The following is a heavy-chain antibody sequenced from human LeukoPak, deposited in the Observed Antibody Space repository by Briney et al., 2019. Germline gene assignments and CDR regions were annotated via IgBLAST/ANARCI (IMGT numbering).Heavy chain of an antibody. CDR2: INPSGGST. J-gene: IGHJ4*02. CDR3: ARTAGGYFDY. CDR1: GYTFTSYY. Sequence: ASVKVSCKASGYTFTSYYMHWVRQAPGQGLEWMGIINPSGGSTSYAQKFQGRVTMTRDTSTSTVYMELRSLRSDDTAVYYCARTAGGYFDYWGQGTLVTVSS. D-gene: IGHD1-26*01. V-gene: IGHV1-46*01.